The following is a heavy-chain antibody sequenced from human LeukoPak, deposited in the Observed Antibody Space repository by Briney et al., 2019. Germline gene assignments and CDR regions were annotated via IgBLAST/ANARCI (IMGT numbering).Heavy chain of an antibody. CDR1: GGTFSSYA. CDR3: AREDIVVVPAATVTRLDP. CDR2: IIPIFGTA. D-gene: IGHD2-2*01. J-gene: IGHJ5*02. V-gene: IGHV1-69*13. Sequence: SVKVSCKASGGTFSSYAISWVRQAPGRGLEWMGGIIPIFGTANYAQKFQGRVTITADESTSTAYMELSSLRSEDTAVYYCAREDIVVVPAATVTRLDPWGQGTLVTVSS.